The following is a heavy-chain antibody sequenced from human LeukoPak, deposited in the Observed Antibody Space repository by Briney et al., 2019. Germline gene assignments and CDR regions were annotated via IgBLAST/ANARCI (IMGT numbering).Heavy chain of an antibody. CDR3: AKESPQVVFDY. D-gene: IGHD2-15*01. V-gene: IGHV3-23*01. CDR1: GFTFSRYA. J-gene: IGHJ4*02. CDR2: ISGSGGST. Sequence: GGSLRLSCAASGFTFSRYAMSWLRQAPGKGLEWGSAISGSGGSTYYADSVKGRFTISKDNSKNTLYLQMNSLRAADTAVYYCAKESPQVVFDYWGQGTLVTVSS.